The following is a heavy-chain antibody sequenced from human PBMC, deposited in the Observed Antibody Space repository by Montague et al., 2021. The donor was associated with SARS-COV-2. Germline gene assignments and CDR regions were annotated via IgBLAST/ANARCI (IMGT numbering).Heavy chain of an antibody. Sequence: SETLSLTCAVSGVSITSTNWWCLFRHPPGKGLEWIGEISYGGIATYNPSLTSRATISMDRSMNLFSLRLSSVTAADTAIYYCAGKVLTVPADYWGQGTLVTVS. D-gene: IGHD4-11*01. CDR3: AGKVLTVPADY. V-gene: IGHV4-4*02. CDR1: GVSITSTNW. J-gene: IGHJ4*02. CDR2: ISYGGIA.